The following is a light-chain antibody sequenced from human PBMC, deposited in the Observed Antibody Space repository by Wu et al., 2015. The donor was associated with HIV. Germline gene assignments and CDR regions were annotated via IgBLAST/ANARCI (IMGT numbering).Light chain of an antibody. V-gene: IGKV1-39*01. Sequence: DIQMTQSPSSLSASVGDRVTITCRASQSISSYLNWYQQKPGKAPKLLIYAASSLQSGVPSRFSGSGSGTDFTLTISSLQPEDFAIYYCQQSYTYPPTFGGGTKVEIK. J-gene: IGKJ4*01. CDR1: QSISSY. CDR2: AAS. CDR3: QQSYTYPPT.